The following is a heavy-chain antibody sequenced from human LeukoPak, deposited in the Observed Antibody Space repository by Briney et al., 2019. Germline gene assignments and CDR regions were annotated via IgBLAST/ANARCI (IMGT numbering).Heavy chain of an antibody. D-gene: IGHD6-19*01. Sequence: GGSLRLSCIASGFTFSSYLMHWVRQARGKGLVWVSGINSDGSSTMYADSVRGRFTISRDNAKSRLYPQMNSLRAEDTAVYYCTRDLGIAVADVFDYWGQGTLVTVSS. CDR2: INSDGSST. CDR3: TRDLGIAVADVFDY. CDR1: GFTFSSYL. V-gene: IGHV3-74*03. J-gene: IGHJ4*02.